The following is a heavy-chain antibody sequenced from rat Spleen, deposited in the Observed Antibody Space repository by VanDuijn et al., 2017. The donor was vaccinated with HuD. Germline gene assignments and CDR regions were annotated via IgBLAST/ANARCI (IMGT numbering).Heavy chain of an antibody. D-gene: IGHD4-2*01. CDR2: INYDGSNI. CDR1: GFTFSDYN. Sequence: EVQLVESGGGLVQPGRSMKLSCAASGFTFSDYNMAWVRQAPKKGLEWVASINYDGSNIYYRDSVKGRFTISRDNAKNTQYLQMDSLRSEDTGTYYCTRENWKPDYWGQGVMVTVSS. CDR3: TRENWKPDY. J-gene: IGHJ2*01. V-gene: IGHV5-7*01.